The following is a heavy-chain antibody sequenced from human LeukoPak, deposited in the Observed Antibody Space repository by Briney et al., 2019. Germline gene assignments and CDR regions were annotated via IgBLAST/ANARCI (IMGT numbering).Heavy chain of an antibody. Sequence: GGSLRLSCAASGFTFSSSWMSWVRQAPGKGLEWVANVKPDGSEKFHVDSVKGRFTISRDNSKSSLSLQMNSLRAEDTAVYYCARYGLTAALDFWGQGTLVTVSS. V-gene: IGHV3-7*01. D-gene: IGHD2-21*02. CDR3: ARYGLTAALDF. CDR2: VKPDGSEK. J-gene: IGHJ4*02. CDR1: GFTFSSSW.